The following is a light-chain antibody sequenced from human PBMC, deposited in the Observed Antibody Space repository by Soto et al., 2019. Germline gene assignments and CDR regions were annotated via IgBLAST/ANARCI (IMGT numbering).Light chain of an antibody. V-gene: IGKV3-15*01. Sequence: HSPATLSVSPGERATLSCRASQSVSTNLAWYQQKPGQSPRLLIYGTSTRATGVPARFSGGGSGTEFTLTINSLQSEDFAVYFCHQYNFWPTFGQGTKVDIK. CDR1: QSVSTN. J-gene: IGKJ1*01. CDR3: HQYNFWPT. CDR2: GTS.